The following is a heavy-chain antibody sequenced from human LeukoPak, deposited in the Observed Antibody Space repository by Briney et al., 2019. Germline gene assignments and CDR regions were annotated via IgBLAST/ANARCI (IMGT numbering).Heavy chain of an antibody. CDR2: ISSSGSTI. CDR3: ARWQKLLAYSDY. J-gene: IGHJ4*02. Sequence: GGSLRLSCAASGFTFSSYSMNWVRQAPGKGLEWVSYISSSGSTIYYADSVKGRFTISRDNAKNSLYLQMNSLRAEDTAVYYCARWQKLLAYSDYWGQGTLVTVSS. V-gene: IGHV3-48*04. CDR1: GFTFSSYS. D-gene: IGHD2-21*01.